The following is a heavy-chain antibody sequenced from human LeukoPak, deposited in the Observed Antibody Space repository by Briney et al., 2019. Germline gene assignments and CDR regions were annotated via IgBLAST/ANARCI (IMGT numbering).Heavy chain of an antibody. Sequence: PGGSLRLSCAASGFTFSSYAMHWVRQAPGKGLECVSVIYSGGNTYYADSVKGRFTISRDNSKNTLYLQMNSLRAEDTAVYYCARDAPDGMDVWGQGTTVTVSS. J-gene: IGHJ6*02. V-gene: IGHV3-66*01. CDR1: GFTFSSYA. CDR2: IYSGGNT. CDR3: ARDAPDGMDV.